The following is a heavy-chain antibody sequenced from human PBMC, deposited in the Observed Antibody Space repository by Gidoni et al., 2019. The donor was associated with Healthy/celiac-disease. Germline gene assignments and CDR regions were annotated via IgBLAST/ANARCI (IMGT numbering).Heavy chain of an antibody. CDR2: MNPNSGNT. D-gene: IGHD3-10*01. J-gene: IGHJ6*02. CDR1: GYTFTSYD. V-gene: IGHV1-8*01. CDR3: ARGNYGSGSYNGPYYYYGMDV. Sequence: QVQLVQSGAEVKKPGASVKVSCKASGYTFTSYDINWVRQATGQGLEWMGWMNPNSGNTGYAQKFQGRVTMTRNTSISTAYMELSSLRSEDTAVYYCARGNYGSGSYNGPYYYYGMDVWGQGTTVTVSS.